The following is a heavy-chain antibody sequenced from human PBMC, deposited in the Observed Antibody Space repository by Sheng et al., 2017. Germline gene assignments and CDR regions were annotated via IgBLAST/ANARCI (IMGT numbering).Heavy chain of an antibody. V-gene: IGHV3-30*02. CDR2: IRKDGNWK. CDR3: AKEGGLEVRGGLGMDV. D-gene: IGHD3-10*01. J-gene: IGHJ6*03. CDR1: GFSFSTYG. Sequence: QVQLVESGGGVVQPGGSLILSCVASGFSFSTYGMEWVRQAPGKGLEWVAFIRKDGNWKNFADSVKGRFTISRDNSKSTLYLQMNSLRPEDTARYYCAKEGGLEVRGGLGMDVWGKGTTVIVSS.